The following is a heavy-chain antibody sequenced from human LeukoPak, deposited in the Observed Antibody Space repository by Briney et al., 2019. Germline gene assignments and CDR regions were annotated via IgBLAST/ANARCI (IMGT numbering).Heavy chain of an antibody. Sequence: GGSLRLSCAASGFTFSSYSMNWVRQAPGKGLEWVSSISSSSSYIYYADSVKGRFTISRDNAKNSLYLQMNSLRAEDTAVYYCARAGGTWFGEPPFDYWGQGTLVTVSS. D-gene: IGHD3-10*01. CDR3: ARAGGTWFGEPPFDY. CDR1: GFTFSSYS. J-gene: IGHJ4*02. CDR2: ISSSSSYI. V-gene: IGHV3-21*01.